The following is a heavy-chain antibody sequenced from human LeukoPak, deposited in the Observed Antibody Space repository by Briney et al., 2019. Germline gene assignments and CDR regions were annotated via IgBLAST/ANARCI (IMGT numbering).Heavy chain of an antibody. CDR3: ARGREAIFGVVRNFYYFDY. CDR1: GGSISSSSYY. CDR2: INHSRST. Sequence: PSETLSLTCTVSGGSISSSSYYWGWIRQPPGKGLEWIGEINHSRSTNYNPSLKSRVTISVDTSKNQFSLKLSSVTAADTAVYYCARGREAIFGVVRNFYYFDYWGQGTLVTVSS. J-gene: IGHJ4*02. D-gene: IGHD3-3*01. V-gene: IGHV4-39*07.